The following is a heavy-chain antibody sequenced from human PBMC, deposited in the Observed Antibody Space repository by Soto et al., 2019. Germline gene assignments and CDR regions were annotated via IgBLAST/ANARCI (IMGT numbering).Heavy chain of an antibody. Sequence: EVQVVESGGGLVQPGGSLKLSCAASGFIFSGSAMHWVRQASGKGLEWVGRIRNKANSYATAYAASVKGRFTISRDDSKNTAYLQMNSLKTEDMAVYYCTRLLVAGYDYWGQGTLVTVSS. D-gene: IGHD6-19*01. CDR3: TRLLVAGYDY. V-gene: IGHV3-73*02. J-gene: IGHJ4*02. CDR2: IRNKANSYAT. CDR1: GFIFSGSA.